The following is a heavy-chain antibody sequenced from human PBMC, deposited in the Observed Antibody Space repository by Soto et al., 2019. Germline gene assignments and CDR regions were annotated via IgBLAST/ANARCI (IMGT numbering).Heavy chain of an antibody. D-gene: IGHD2-15*01. CDR3: ARGGLIKDIVVVVAASTRPFDH. CDR2: INHSGST. J-gene: IGHJ4*02. CDR1: GGSFSGYY. Sequence: SETLSLTCAVYGGSFSGYYWSWIRQPPGKGLEWIGEINHSGSTNYNPSLKSRVTISVDTSKNQFSLKLSSVTAADTAVYYCARGGLIKDIVVVVAASTRPFDHWGQGTLVTVSS. V-gene: IGHV4-34*01.